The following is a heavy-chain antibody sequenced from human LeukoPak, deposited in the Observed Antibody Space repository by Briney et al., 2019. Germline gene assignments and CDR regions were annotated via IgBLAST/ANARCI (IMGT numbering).Heavy chain of an antibody. J-gene: IGHJ6*03. Sequence: GASVKVSCKASGYTFTSYDINWVRQATGQGLEWMGWMNPNSGNTGYAQKFQGRVTMTRNTSVSTAYMELSSLRSEDTAVYYCARDRPSIAARPDYYYYYYYMDVWGKGTTVTASS. CDR1: GYTFTSYD. D-gene: IGHD6-6*01. CDR3: ARDRPSIAARPDYYYYYYYMDV. CDR2: MNPNSGNT. V-gene: IGHV1-8*01.